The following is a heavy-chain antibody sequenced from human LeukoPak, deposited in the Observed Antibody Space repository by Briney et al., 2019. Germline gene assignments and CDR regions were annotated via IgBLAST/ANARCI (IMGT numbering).Heavy chain of an antibody. V-gene: IGHV5-51*01. Sequence: GESLKISCKGSGYSFSDYWIVWVRQLPEKGLEWMGIIYPHDSKTRYSPSLQGQVTTSADKSTSTAYLQWSSLEASDTAMYYCARGNSGNWFDPWGQGTLVTVSS. CDR2: IYPHDSKT. CDR3: ARGNSGNWFDP. J-gene: IGHJ5*02. CDR1: GYSFSDYW. D-gene: IGHD4-23*01.